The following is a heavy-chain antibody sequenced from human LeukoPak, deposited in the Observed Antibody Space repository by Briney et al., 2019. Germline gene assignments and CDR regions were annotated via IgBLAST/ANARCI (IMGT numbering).Heavy chain of an antibody. Sequence: GASVKVSCKASGYTFTSYDINWVRQATGQGVEWMGWMNPNSGNTGYAQKFQGRVTITRNTSISTAYMELSSLRSEDTAVYYCASLGSRRYCSGGSCYSDAFDIWGQGTMVTVSS. CDR2: MNPNSGNT. D-gene: IGHD2-15*01. CDR3: ASLGSRRYCSGGSCYSDAFDI. CDR1: GYTFTSYD. V-gene: IGHV1-8*03. J-gene: IGHJ3*02.